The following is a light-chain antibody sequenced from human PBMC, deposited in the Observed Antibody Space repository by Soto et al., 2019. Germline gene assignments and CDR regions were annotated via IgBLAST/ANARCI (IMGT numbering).Light chain of an antibody. CDR2: DAS. Sequence: DIQMTQSPSTLSASVGDRVTITCRASQSISSWLAWYQQKPGKAPKLLIYDASSLESGVPSRFSGSGSGTEFTLTISSLQPDDFATYYCQQYSTYTPRTFGQGTKVEIK. CDR3: QQYSTYTPRT. CDR1: QSISSW. J-gene: IGKJ1*01. V-gene: IGKV1-5*01.